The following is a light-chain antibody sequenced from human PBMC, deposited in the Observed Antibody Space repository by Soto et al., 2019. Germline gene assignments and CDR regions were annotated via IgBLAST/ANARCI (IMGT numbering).Light chain of an antibody. CDR2: GNN. J-gene: IGLJ3*02. Sequence: QPVLTQPPSASGTPGQTVTLSCSGSSSNVGSNTVNWYQQLPGTAPKLLIYGNNKRPSGVPDRFSGSKSGTSASLAISGLQSEDEADYYCAAWDDSLNGRLFGGGTKLTVL. V-gene: IGLV1-44*01. CDR1: SSNVGSNT. CDR3: AAWDDSLNGRL.